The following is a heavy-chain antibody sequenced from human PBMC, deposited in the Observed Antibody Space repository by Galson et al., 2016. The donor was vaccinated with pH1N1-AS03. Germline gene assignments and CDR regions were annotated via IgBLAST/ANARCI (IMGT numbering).Heavy chain of an antibody. CDR1: GASVRRGTNF. J-gene: IGHJ4*02. D-gene: IGHD1-1*01. CDR2: VYYSGKT. V-gene: IGHV4-39*01. CDR3: SKQRLQLVNPFDI. Sequence: SETLSLTCSVSGASVRRGTNFWGWFRRPPGKGLEWIGSVYYSGKTYYNPSLKSRVTISVDKTKNQISLKLSPVTDSDTAVYYCSKQRLQLVNPFDIWCPGTLVTVSS.